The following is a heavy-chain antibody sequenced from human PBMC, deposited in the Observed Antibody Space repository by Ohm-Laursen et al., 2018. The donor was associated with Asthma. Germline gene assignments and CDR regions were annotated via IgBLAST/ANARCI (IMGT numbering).Heavy chain of an antibody. CDR1: GYSFTSYW. V-gene: IGHV5-51*01. CDR3: ARQNIAVADDPDGTPYNWFDP. J-gene: IGHJ5*02. CDR2: IYPGDSDT. Sequence: ESLRISCKGSGYSFTSYWIGWVRQMPGKGLEWMGIIYPGDSDTRYSPSFQGQVTISADKSISTAYLQWSSLKASDTAMCYCARQNIAVADDPDGTPYNWFDPWGQGTLVTVSS. D-gene: IGHD6-19*01.